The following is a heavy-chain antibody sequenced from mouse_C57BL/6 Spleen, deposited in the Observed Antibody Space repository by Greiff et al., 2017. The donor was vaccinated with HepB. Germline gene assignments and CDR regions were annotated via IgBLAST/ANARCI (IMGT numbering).Heavy chain of an antibody. CDR1: GYTFTSYW. CDR2: IYPGSGST. Sequence: QVQLQQPGAELVKPGASVKMSCKASGYTFTSYWITWVKQRPGQGLEWFGDIYPGSGSTNYNEKFKSKATLTVDTSSSTDYMQLISLTSEDPAISYCARWDPYDYDLYFDFWGPGTTLTVSS. D-gene: IGHD2-4*01. CDR3: ARWDPYDYDLYFDF. V-gene: IGHV1-55*01. J-gene: IGHJ2*01.